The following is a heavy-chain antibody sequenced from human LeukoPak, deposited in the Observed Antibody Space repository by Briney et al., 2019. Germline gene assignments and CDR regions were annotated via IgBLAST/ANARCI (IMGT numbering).Heavy chain of an antibody. Sequence: SETLSLTCAVYGGSFSRYLWSWIRQPPGKGLEWIGAINHSGSTNYNPSLKSRVTISVDTSKNQFSLKLSSVTAADTAVYYCARQHDILTGYGDAFDIWGQGTMVTVSS. CDR2: INHSGST. D-gene: IGHD3-9*01. J-gene: IGHJ3*02. CDR3: ARQHDILTGYGDAFDI. V-gene: IGHV4-34*01. CDR1: GGSFSRYL.